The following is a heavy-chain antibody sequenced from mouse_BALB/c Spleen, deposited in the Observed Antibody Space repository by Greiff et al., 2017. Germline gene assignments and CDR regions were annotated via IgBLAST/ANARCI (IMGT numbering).Heavy chain of an antibody. J-gene: IGHJ3*01. CDR3: ARGDYGSSYGFAY. CDR1: GYSFTGYN. D-gene: IGHD1-1*01. CDR2: IDPYNGGT. V-gene: IGHV1S135*01. Sequence: EVQLVESGPELGKPGASVKISCKASGYSFTGYNMYWVKQSHRKSLEWIGYIDPYNGGTSYNQKSKGKATLTVDKSSSTAYMHLNSLTSEDSAIYYCARGDYGSSYGFAYWGQGTLVTVSA.